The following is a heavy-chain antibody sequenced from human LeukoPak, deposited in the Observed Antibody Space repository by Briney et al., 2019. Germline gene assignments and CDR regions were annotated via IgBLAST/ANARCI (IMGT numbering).Heavy chain of an antibody. CDR3: ARTPGMVVVKTFYCMDV. V-gene: IGHV1-18*01. CDR1: GYTFTSDG. D-gene: IGHD3-22*01. CDR2: IGTYKGNT. J-gene: IGHJ6*02. Sequence: ASVKVSCKTSGYTFTSDGISWVRQAPGQGLEWMGWIGTYKGNTNYAQMFQGRVTMTMDTSTSTAYMELKNLRSDDTAVYYCARTPGMVVVKTFYCMDVWGQGTTVTVSS.